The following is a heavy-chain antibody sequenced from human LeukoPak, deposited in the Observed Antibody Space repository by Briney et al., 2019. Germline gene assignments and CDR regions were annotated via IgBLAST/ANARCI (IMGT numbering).Heavy chain of an antibody. CDR2: ISPYNGNT. V-gene: IGHV1-18*01. CDR3: ARGPYGNNSFFDY. CDR1: GYTFPNYG. Sequence: ASVRVSCKTSGYTFPNYGISWVRQAPGQGLEWMGWISPYNGNTKYPQKFQGRLTMATDTSTSTAYMDLRSLRSDDTAVYYCARGPYGNNSFFDYWGQGTRVTVSS. J-gene: IGHJ4*02. D-gene: IGHD5-24*01.